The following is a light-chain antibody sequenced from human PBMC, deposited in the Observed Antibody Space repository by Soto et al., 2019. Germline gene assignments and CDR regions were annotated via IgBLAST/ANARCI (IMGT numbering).Light chain of an antibody. V-gene: IGKV3-15*01. CDR3: QQYNNWPRT. J-gene: IGKJ1*01. CDR2: GAT. Sequence: EIVMTQSPATLSVSPGERATLSCRASQSVSNLLAWYQQKPGQAPRLLIHGATTRATGIPARFSGSGSGTEFTLTISSLQSEDFAVYYCQQYNNWPRTFGQGTKVDI. CDR1: QSVSNL.